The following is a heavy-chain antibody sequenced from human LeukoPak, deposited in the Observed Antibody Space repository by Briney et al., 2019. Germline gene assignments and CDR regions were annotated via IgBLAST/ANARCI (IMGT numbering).Heavy chain of an antibody. Sequence: GASVKVSCKASGYTFTSYGISWVRQAPGQGLEWMGGIIPIFGTANYAQKFQGRVAITTDESTSTAYMELSSLRSEDTAVYYCARVKHTYYYDSSGYLDWGQGTLVTVSS. V-gene: IGHV1-69*05. J-gene: IGHJ4*02. CDR3: ARVKHTYYYDSSGYLD. CDR1: GYTFTSYG. D-gene: IGHD3-22*01. CDR2: IIPIFGTA.